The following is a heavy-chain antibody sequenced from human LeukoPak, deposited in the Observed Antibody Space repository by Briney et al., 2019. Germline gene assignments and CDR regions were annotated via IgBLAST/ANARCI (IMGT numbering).Heavy chain of an antibody. D-gene: IGHD3-22*01. CDR3: ARDGNLVADSSGYGIWGY. CDR1: GFTFSTYS. J-gene: IGHJ4*02. V-gene: IGHV3-21*01. Sequence: GGSLRLSCAASGFTFSTYSMNWVRQAPGKGLEWVSAITPTSSYIYYADSVKGRFTISRDNAKNSLYLQMNSLRAEDTAVYYCARDGNLVADSSGYGIWGYWGQGTLVTVSS. CDR2: ITPTSSYI.